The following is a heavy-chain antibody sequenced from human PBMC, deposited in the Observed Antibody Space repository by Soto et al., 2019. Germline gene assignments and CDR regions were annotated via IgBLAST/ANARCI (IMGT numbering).Heavy chain of an antibody. J-gene: IGHJ2*01. V-gene: IGHV1-69*06. CDR1: GGTFSSYA. Sequence: SVKVSCKASGGTFSSYAISWVRQAPGQGLEWMGGIIPIFGTANYAQKFQGRVTITADKSTSTAYMELSSLRSEDTAVYYCARAPEVSAAGDYWYFDLWGRGTLVTVSS. D-gene: IGHD6-13*01. CDR2: IIPIFGTA. CDR3: ARAPEVSAAGDYWYFDL.